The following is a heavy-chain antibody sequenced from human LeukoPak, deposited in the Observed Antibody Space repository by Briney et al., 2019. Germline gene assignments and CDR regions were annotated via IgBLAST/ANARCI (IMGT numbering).Heavy chain of an antibody. D-gene: IGHD6-19*01. J-gene: IGHJ4*02. Sequence: GGSLRLSCVASGFTFGKYWMSWVRQAPGKGLEWVANIKLDGSEKNYVDSVKGRFTISRDNTKNSLYLQMNSLRAEDTAIYYCAKPRSGWYIFDYWGQGTLVTVSS. CDR2: IKLDGSEK. CDR1: GFTFGKYW. CDR3: AKPRSGWYIFDY. V-gene: IGHV3-7*03.